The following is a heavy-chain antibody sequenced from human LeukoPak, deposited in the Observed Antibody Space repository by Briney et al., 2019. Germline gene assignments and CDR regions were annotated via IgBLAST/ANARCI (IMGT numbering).Heavy chain of an antibody. J-gene: IGHJ4*02. CDR1: GYTLTELS. V-gene: IGHV1-24*01. Sequence: ASVKVSCKVSGYTLTELSMHWVRQAPGKGLEWMGGFDPEDGETIYAQKFQGRVTMTEDTSTDTAHMELSSLRSEDTAVYYCATRPYYDILTGYSYWGQGTLVTVSS. CDR3: ATRPYYDILTGYSY. CDR2: FDPEDGET. D-gene: IGHD3-9*01.